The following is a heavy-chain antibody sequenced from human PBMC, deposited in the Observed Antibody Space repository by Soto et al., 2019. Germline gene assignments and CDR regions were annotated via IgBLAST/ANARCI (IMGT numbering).Heavy chain of an antibody. V-gene: IGHV3-30-3*01. CDR3: ARVPYDSSGLRLLPTGDY. CDR1: GFTFSSYA. D-gene: IGHD3-22*01. J-gene: IGHJ4*02. Sequence: QVQLVESGGGVVQPGRSLRLSCAASGFTFSSYAMHWVRQAPGKGLEWVAVISYDGSNKYYADSVKGRFTISRDNSKNTLYRQMNSLRAEDTAVYYCARVPYDSSGLRLLPTGDYWGQGTLVTVSS. CDR2: ISYDGSNK.